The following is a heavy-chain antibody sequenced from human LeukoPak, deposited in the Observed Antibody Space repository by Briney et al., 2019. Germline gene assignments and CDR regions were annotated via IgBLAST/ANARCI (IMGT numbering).Heavy chain of an antibody. CDR3: ATSGIGHYHFDF. Sequence: PGGSLRLSCAASGFILSNYWMHWFRQVPGKGLMWVSRVPNDGTSTGYADSVKGRFTISRDDATNTLFLQMNSLRVEDTAVYYCATSGIGHYHFDFWGQGALVTVSS. CDR2: VPNDGTST. J-gene: IGHJ4*02. CDR1: GFILSNYW. D-gene: IGHD3-3*01. V-gene: IGHV3-74*01.